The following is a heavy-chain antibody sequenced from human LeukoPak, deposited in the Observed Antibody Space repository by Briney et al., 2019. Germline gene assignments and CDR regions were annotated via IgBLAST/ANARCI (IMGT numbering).Heavy chain of an antibody. V-gene: IGHV4-34*01. CDR1: GGSISSYY. D-gene: IGHD3-22*01. Sequence: SETLSLTCTVSGGSISSYYWSWIRQPPGKGLEWIGEINHSGSTNYNPSLKSRVTISVDTSKNQFSLKLSSVTAADTAVYYCARDLYRIVVVPHYFDYWGQGTLVTVSS. CDR2: INHSGST. CDR3: ARDLYRIVVVPHYFDY. J-gene: IGHJ4*02.